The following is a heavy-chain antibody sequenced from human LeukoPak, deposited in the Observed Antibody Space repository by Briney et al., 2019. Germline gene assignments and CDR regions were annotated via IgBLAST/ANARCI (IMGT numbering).Heavy chain of an antibody. CDR3: ASPPPSEWELLDPRVYFDY. V-gene: IGHV4-39*01. Sequence: SETLSLTCTVSGGSISSSSYYWGWIRQPPGKGLEWIGSIYYSGSTYYNPSLKSRVTISVDTSKNQFSLKLSFVTAADTAVYYCASPPPSEWELLDPRVYFDYWGQGTLATVSS. CDR2: IYYSGST. J-gene: IGHJ4*02. CDR1: GGSISSSSYY. D-gene: IGHD1-26*01.